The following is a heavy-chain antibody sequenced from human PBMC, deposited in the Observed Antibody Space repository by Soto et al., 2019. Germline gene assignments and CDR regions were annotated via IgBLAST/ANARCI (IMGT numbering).Heavy chain of an antibody. CDR2: IWYDGSNK. V-gene: IGHV3-33*01. Sequence: GGSLRLSCAASGFTFSSYGMHWVRQAPGKGLEWVAVIWYDGSNKYYADSVKGRFTISRDNSKNTLYLQMNSLRAEDTAVYYCARAPTHYDFWSGYFYYFDYWGQGTLVTVSS. D-gene: IGHD3-3*01. CDR1: GFTFSSYG. J-gene: IGHJ4*02. CDR3: ARAPTHYDFWSGYFYYFDY.